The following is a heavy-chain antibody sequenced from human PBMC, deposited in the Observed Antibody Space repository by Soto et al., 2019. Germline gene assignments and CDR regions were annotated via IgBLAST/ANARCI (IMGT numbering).Heavy chain of an antibody. D-gene: IGHD3-3*01. J-gene: IGHJ4*01. CDR2: IKSKTDGGTT. V-gene: IGHV3-15*01. Sequence: EVQLVESGGGLVKPGGSLRLSCAASGFTFSNAWMSWVRQAPGKGLEWVGRIKSKTDGGTTDYAAPVKGRFTISRDDSKNTLYLQMNSLKTEDTAVYYCTRIRTILGGRYFDYWGHGTLVTVSS. CDR1: GFTFSNAW. CDR3: TRIRTILGGRYFDY.